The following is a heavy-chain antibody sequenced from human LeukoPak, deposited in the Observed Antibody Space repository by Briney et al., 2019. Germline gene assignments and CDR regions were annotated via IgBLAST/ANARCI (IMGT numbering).Heavy chain of an antibody. D-gene: IGHD2-2*01. J-gene: IGHJ4*02. CDR3: ATYCSSANCYIWGYYFDS. Sequence: SVKVSCKASGYTFTSYGISWVRQAPGQGLEWMGGIIPISGTTNYAQKFQGRVTITADESTSTAYMELSSLRSEDTAMYYCATYCSSANCYIWGYYFDSWGQGTLVTVSS. CDR2: IIPISGTT. V-gene: IGHV1-69*13. CDR1: GYTFTSYG.